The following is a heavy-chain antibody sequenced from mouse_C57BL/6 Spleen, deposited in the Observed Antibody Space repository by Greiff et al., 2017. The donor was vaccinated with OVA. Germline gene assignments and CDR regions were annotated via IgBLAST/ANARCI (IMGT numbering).Heavy chain of an antibody. CDR1: GYSITSGYY. CDR2: ISYDGSN. Sequence: EVQLKESGPGLVKPSQSLSLTCSVTGYSITSGYYWNWIRQFPGNKLEWMGYISYDGSNNYNPSLKNRISITRDTSKNHFFLKLNSVTTEDTATYYCAGGLQWNFDVWGTGTTVTVSS. V-gene: IGHV3-6*01. CDR3: AGGLQWNFDV. D-gene: IGHD2-2*01. J-gene: IGHJ1*03.